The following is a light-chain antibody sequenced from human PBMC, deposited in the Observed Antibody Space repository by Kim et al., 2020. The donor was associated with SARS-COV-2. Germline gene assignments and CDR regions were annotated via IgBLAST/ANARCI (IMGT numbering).Light chain of an antibody. CDR2: EVS. V-gene: IGLV2-8*01. CDR1: SSDVGGYNY. Sequence: SELTQPPSASGSPGQSVTISCTGTSSDVGGYNYVSWYQQHPGKAPKLMIYEVSKRPSGVPDRFSGSKSGNTASLTVSGLQAEDEADYYCSSYAGSNNLLFGGGTQLTVL. CDR3: SSYAGSNNLL. J-gene: IGLJ2*01.